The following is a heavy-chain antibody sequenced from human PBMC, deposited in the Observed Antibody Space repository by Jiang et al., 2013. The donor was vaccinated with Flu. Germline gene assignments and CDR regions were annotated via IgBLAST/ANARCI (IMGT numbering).Heavy chain of an antibody. CDR3: AREKYSSGWYRGDSIFFDP. CDR1: GYTFTSYA. CDR2: INAGNGNT. Sequence: GAEVKKPGASVKVSCKASGYTFTSYAMHWVRRAPGQRLEWMGWINAGNGNTKYSQKFQGRVTITRDTSASTAYMELSSLRSEDTAVYYCAREKYSSGWYRGDSIFFDPWGQGTLVTVSS. J-gene: IGHJ5*02. V-gene: IGHV1-3*01. D-gene: IGHD6-19*01.